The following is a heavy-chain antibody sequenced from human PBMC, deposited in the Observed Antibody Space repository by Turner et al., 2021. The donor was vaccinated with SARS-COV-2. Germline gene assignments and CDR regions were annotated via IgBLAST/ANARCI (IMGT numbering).Heavy chain of an antibody. CDR2: VSSGRSYI. J-gene: IGHJ3*02. D-gene: IGHD3-22*01. CDR3: ARQKPGFDSSGYYPDAFDI. CDR1: GFTFSNYN. V-gene: IGHV3-21*01. Sequence: ELQLVESGGGLVKPGGSLRLSCAASGFTFSNYNMNWVRQAPGKGLEWVSSVSSGRSYIYYADSVKGRFTISRDNAKKSLFLQMNSLRAEDTAVYYCARQKPGFDSSGYYPDAFDIWGQGTMVTVSS.